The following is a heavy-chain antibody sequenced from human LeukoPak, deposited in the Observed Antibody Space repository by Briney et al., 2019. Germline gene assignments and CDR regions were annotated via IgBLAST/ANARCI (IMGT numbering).Heavy chain of an antibody. CDR3: ARDPYSSSWSYGMDV. V-gene: IGHV3-7*05. J-gene: IGHJ6*02. D-gene: IGHD6-13*01. CDR2: IKQDGSET. Sequence: GGSLRLSCTASGFTFSNYWMSWVPQTPEKGLEWLANIKQDGSETVYVDSVKGRFTISRDNAQSSLYLQMNSLRAEDTAVYYCARDPYSSSWSYGMDVWGQGTAVTVSS. CDR1: GFTFSNYW.